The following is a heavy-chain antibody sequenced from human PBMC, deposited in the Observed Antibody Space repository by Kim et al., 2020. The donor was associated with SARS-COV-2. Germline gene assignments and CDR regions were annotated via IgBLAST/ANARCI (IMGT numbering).Heavy chain of an antibody. CDR2: ISAYNGNT. J-gene: IGHJ6*03. CDR1: GYTFTSYG. Sequence: ASVKVFCKASGYTFTSYGISWVRQAPGQGLEWMGWISAYNGNTNYAQKLQGRVTMTTDTSTSTAYMELRSLRYDDTAVYYCARDRRITIFGVVTHGYYYYYMDVWGKGTTVTVSS. CDR3: ARDRRITIFGVVTHGYYYYYMDV. V-gene: IGHV1-18*01. D-gene: IGHD3-3*01.